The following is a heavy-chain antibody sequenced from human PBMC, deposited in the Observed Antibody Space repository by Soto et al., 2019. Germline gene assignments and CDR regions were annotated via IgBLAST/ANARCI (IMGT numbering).Heavy chain of an antibody. D-gene: IGHD6-13*01. Sequence: PGGSLRLSCAASGFTFTNAWMNWVRQAPGKGLEWVGRVKSKPDGGTTDYAAPVKGRFTISRDDSKNTVYLQMNSLKTEDTAVYYCTNEVAAAGPDDYWGQGTLVTVSS. CDR2: VKSKPDGGTT. V-gene: IGHV3-15*01. CDR1: GFTFTNAW. CDR3: TNEVAAAGPDDY. J-gene: IGHJ4*02.